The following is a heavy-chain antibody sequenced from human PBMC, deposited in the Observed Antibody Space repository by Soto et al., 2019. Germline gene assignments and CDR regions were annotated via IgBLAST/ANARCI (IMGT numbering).Heavy chain of an antibody. CDR3: ARDQWAGYDSSGAHAFDI. V-gene: IGHV1-18*01. CDR2: ISAYNGNT. CDR1: GYTFTSYG. J-gene: IGHJ3*02. D-gene: IGHD3-22*01. Sequence: QVQLVQSGAEVKKPGASVKVSCKASGYTFTSYGISWVRQAPGQGLEWMGWISAYNGNTNYAQKLQRRDTMTTDTSTSTAYMELRSLRSDDTAVYYCARDQWAGYDSSGAHAFDIWGQGTMVTVSS.